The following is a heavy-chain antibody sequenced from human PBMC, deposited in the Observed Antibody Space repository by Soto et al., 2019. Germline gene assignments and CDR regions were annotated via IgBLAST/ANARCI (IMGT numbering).Heavy chain of an antibody. J-gene: IGHJ5*02. D-gene: IGHD2-2*01. CDR3: ARDHHCSSTSCYSYFNWFDP. V-gene: IGHV6-1*01. Sequence: SQTLSLTCAISGDSVSSNSAACNWIRQSPSRGLEWLGRTYYRSKWYNDYAVSVKSRITINPDTSKNQFSLQLNSVTPEDTAVYYCARDHHCSSTSCYSYFNWFDPWGQGTLVTVSS. CDR1: GDSVSSNSAA. CDR2: TYYRSKWYN.